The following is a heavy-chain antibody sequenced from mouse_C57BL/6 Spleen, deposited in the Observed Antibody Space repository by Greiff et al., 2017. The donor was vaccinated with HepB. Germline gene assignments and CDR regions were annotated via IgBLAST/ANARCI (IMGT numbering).Heavy chain of an antibody. CDR1: GYTFTDYY. CDR3: AGLLPWYFDV. Sequence: EVQLQQSGPELVKPGASVKISCKASGYTFTDYYMNWVKQSHGKSLEWIGDINPNNGGTSYNQKFKGKATLTVDKSSSTAYMELRSLTSEDSAVYYCAGLLPWYFDVWGTGTTVTVSS. D-gene: IGHD2-1*01. V-gene: IGHV1-26*01. J-gene: IGHJ1*03. CDR2: INPNNGGT.